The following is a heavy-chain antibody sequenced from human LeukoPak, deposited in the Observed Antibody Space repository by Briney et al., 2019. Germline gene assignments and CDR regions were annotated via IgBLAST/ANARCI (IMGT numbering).Heavy chain of an antibody. Sequence: GGSLRLSCAASGFTFSSYWMSWVRQAPGKGLEWVANIKQDGSEKYYADSVKGRFTISRDNAKNSLYLQMNSLRAEDTAVYYCARDRYYYGSGSYMDVWGKGTTVTVSS. V-gene: IGHV3-7*01. CDR3: ARDRYYYGSGSYMDV. CDR1: GFTFSSYW. J-gene: IGHJ6*03. D-gene: IGHD3-10*01. CDR2: IKQDGSEK.